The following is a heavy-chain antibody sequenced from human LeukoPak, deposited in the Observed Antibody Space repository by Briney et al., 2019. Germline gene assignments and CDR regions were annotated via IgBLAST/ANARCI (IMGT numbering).Heavy chain of an antibody. J-gene: IGHJ3*02. D-gene: IGHD3-22*01. CDR3: ARQADSSGYYDAFDI. Sequence: GESLKISCKGSGYSFTSYWIGWVRQMPGKGLEWMGIIYPGDPDTRYSPSFQGQVTISADKSISTAYLQWSSLKASDTAMYYCARQADSSGYYDAFDIWGQGTMVTVSS. V-gene: IGHV5-51*01. CDR1: GYSFTSYW. CDR2: IYPGDPDT.